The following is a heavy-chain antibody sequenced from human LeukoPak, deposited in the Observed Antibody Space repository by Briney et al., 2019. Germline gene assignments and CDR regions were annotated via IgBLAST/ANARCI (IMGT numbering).Heavy chain of an antibody. V-gene: IGHV1-2*02. J-gene: IGHJ5*02. Sequence: GASVKVSCKASGYTFTHYGISWVRQAPGQGLEWMGWINPNSGGTNYAQKFQGRVTMTRDTSISTAYMELSRLRSDDTAVYYCARKMKLSNWFDPWGQGTLVTVSS. CDR3: ARKMKLSNWFDP. CDR2: INPNSGGT. CDR1: GYTFTHYG. D-gene: IGHD3-10*01.